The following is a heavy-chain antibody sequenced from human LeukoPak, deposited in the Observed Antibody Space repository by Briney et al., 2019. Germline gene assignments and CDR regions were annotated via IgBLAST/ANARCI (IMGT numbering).Heavy chain of an antibody. CDR2: IKGDGSDK. V-gene: IGHV3-7*01. CDR3: ARDEGFWSGSDY. J-gene: IGHJ4*02. Sequence: GGSLRLSCAASGFTFRDYWISWIRLAPGKGLEWVANIKGDGSDKYYVDSVKGRFTISRDNAKNSLYLQMNSLRAEDTAVYYCARDEGFWSGSDYWGQGTLVTVSS. D-gene: IGHD3-3*01. CDR1: GFTFRDYW.